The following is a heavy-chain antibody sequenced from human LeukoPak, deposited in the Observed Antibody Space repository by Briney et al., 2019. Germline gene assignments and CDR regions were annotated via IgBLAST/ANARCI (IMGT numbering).Heavy chain of an antibody. CDR3: ARGKRSGQWLAFYDY. V-gene: IGHV4-34*01. J-gene: IGHJ4*02. Sequence: SETLSLTCTVSGGSISSYYWSWIRQPPGKGLEWIGEINHSGSTSYNPSLKSRVTISVDTSKNQFSLKLSSVTAADTAVYYCARGKRSGQWLAFYDYWGQGTLVTVSS. CDR2: INHSGST. D-gene: IGHD6-19*01. CDR1: GGSISSYY.